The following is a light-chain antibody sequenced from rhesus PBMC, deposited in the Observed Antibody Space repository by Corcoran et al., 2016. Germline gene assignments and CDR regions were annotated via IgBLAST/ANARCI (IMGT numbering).Light chain of an antibody. CDR2: VAS. CDR1: QSVSNK. J-gene: IGKJ4*01. Sequence: EIVMTQSPATLSLSLGERATLSCRASQSVSNKLAWYQQKPGQAPKLLIYVASSRATGIPDRFSGSGYGTDFTLTISSLEPEDVGVYYCQQDYTWPLTFGGGTKVELK. CDR3: QQDYTWPLT. V-gene: IGKV3-42*01.